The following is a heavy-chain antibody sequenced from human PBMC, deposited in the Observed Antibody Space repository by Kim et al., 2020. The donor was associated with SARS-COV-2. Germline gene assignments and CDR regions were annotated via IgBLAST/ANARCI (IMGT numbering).Heavy chain of an antibody. CDR1: GYTFTSYD. V-gene: IGHV1-8*01. J-gene: IGHJ6*02. D-gene: IGHD3-9*01. Sequence: ASVKVSCKASGYTFTSYDINWVRQATGQGLEWMGWMNPNSGNTGYAQKFQGRVTMTRNTSISTAYMELSSLRSEDTAVYYCARGPIGDWLLFGYYGMDVWGQGTTVTVSS. CDR3: ARGPIGDWLLFGYYGMDV. CDR2: MNPNSGNT.